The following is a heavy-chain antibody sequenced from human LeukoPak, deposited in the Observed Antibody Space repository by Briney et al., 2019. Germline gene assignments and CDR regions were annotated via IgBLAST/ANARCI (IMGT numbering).Heavy chain of an antibody. CDR2: ISGSGGST. D-gene: IGHD5-18*01. V-gene: IGHV3-23*01. CDR3: AMPDRARIQLWPHAFDI. J-gene: IGHJ3*02. Sequence: PGGSLRLSCAASGFTFSTSAMSWVRQAPGKGLEWVSAISGSGGSTYYADSVKGRFTISRDNSKNTLYLQMNSLSAEDTAVYYCAMPDRARIQLWPHAFDIWGQGTMVTVSS. CDR1: GFTFSTSA.